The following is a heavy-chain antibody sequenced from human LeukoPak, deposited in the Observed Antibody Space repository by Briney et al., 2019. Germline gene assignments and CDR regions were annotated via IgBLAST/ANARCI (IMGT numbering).Heavy chain of an antibody. D-gene: IGHD3-22*01. J-gene: IGHJ3*02. V-gene: IGHV3-23*01. CDR1: GFAFSSYA. CDR2: ISGSGGST. CDR3: AKRSGYSGGAFDI. Sequence: GGSPRLSCAASGFAFSSYAMSCVRQAGGKGLEWVSAISGSGGSTYYADSVKGRFTISRDNSKNTLYLQMNSLTAEDTAVYYCAKRSGYSGGAFDIWGQGTMVTVSS.